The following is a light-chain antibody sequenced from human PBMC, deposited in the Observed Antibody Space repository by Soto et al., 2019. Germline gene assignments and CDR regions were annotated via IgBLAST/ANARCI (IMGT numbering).Light chain of an antibody. CDR3: SSYTSSSTS. J-gene: IGLJ1*01. V-gene: IGLV2-14*01. CDR2: DVS. CDR1: SSDVGGYNY. Sequence: QSALTQPASVSGSPGQSITISCTGTSSDVGGYNYVSWYQQHPGKAPKLMIYDVSNRPSGVSNRFSGSKSGNTASLTISGLQAEDEADYYCSSYTSSSTSFGTGTKRTVL.